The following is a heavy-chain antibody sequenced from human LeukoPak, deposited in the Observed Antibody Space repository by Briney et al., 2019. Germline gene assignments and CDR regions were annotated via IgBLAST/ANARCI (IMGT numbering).Heavy chain of an antibody. CDR3: ARDHILGD. J-gene: IGHJ4*02. D-gene: IGHD3-16*01. Sequence: ASVKASCKASGYTFTDSHMHWVRQAPGQGLEWMGRIKPNSGDTYYPQKFQGRVTMTGDTSISTAFLELSGLRSDDTAVYYCARDHILGDWGQGTLVTVSS. CDR2: IKPNSGDT. CDR1: GYTFTDSH. V-gene: IGHV1-2*06.